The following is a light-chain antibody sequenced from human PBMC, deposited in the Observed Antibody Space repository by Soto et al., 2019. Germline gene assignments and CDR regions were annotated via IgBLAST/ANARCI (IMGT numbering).Light chain of an antibody. J-gene: IGKJ1*01. CDR1: QSIASY. V-gene: IGKV1-39*01. Sequence: DIQMTQSPSSLSASVGDRVIITCRASQSIASYLNWYQQKPGKAPKVLIYAASSLQSGVPSRFSGSGSGTDFTLTISSLQPEDFASYYCQQSYSALWTFGQGTKVEIK. CDR2: AAS. CDR3: QQSYSALWT.